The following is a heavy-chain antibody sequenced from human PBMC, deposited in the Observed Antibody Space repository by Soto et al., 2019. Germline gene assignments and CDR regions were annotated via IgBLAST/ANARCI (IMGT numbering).Heavy chain of an antibody. CDR3: AKANDYYGSGSYYPFDY. CDR2: ISGSGGST. CDR1: GFTFSSYA. D-gene: IGHD3-10*01. V-gene: IGHV3-23*01. J-gene: IGHJ4*02. Sequence: PGGSLRLSCAASGFTFSSYAMSWVRQAPGKGLEWVSAISGSGGSTYYADSVKGRFTISRDNSKNTLYLQMSSLRAEDTAVYYCAKANDYYGSGSYYPFDYWGQGTLVTVSS.